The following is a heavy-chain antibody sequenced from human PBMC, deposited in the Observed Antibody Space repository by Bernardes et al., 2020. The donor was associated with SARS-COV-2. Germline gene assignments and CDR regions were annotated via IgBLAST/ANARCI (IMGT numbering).Heavy chain of an antibody. Sequence: GGSLRLSCAASGFTFSTYAIHWVRQAPGKGLEWVAVVSHDGRNKFYADSLKGRFTISRDNSKSKLHLQMNSLSAEDTAVYYCAKDKGPISRVLGGMDVWGQGTAVIVS. D-gene: IGHD2-8*02. J-gene: IGHJ6*02. V-gene: IGHV3-30*18. CDR1: GFTFSTYA. CDR3: AKDKGPISRVLGGMDV. CDR2: VSHDGRNK.